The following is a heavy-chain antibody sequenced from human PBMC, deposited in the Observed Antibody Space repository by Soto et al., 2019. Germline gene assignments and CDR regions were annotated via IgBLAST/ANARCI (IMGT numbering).Heavy chain of an antibody. CDR2: INTDGGTT. Sequence: GGSLRLSCAGSGFTFSNYWMHWVRQTPGKGLVWVARINTDGGTTSYADSAKGRFTISRDNAMNILYLQMTSLRVEDTAAYHCARQTGLGATNYWGQGTRVTGSS. J-gene: IGHJ4*02. V-gene: IGHV3-74*01. CDR1: GFTFSNYW. D-gene: IGHD1-26*01. CDR3: ARQTGLGATNY.